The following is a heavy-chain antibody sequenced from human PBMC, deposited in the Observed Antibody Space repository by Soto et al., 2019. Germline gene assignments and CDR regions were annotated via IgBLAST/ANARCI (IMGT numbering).Heavy chain of an antibody. V-gene: IGHV4-4*02. J-gene: IGHJ4*02. CDR2: IYHSGST. CDR3: ARGTYTQPLIGFDY. D-gene: IGHD2-2*02. Sequence: SETLSLTCAVSSGSISSSNWWSWVRQPPGKGLEWIGEIYHSGSTNYNPSLKSRVTISVDKSKNQFSLKLSSVTAADTAVYYCARGTYTQPLIGFDYWGQGTLVTVSS. CDR1: SGSISSSNW.